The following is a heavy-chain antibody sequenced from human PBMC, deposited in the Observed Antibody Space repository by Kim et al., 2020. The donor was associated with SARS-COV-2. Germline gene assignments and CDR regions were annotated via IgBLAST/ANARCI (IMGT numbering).Heavy chain of an antibody. D-gene: IGHD1-26*01. Sequence: GESLKISCKGSGYSFTSYWISWVRQMPGKGLEWMGRIDPSDSYTNSSPSFQGHVTISDDKSISTTYLQWSSLKASDTAMYYCASRVGATTKGMDVWGQGTTGTVSS. CDR1: GYSFTSYW. V-gene: IGHV5-10-1*01. J-gene: IGHJ6*02. CDR3: ASRVGATTKGMDV. CDR2: IDPSDSYT.